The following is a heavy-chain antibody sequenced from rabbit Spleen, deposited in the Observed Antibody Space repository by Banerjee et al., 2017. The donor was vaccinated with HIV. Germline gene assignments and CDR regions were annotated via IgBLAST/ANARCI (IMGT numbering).Heavy chain of an antibody. CDR3: VRGTYDSGIGIYYGMDL. CDR2: INTYTGKP. CDR1: GFSFSDRDV. J-gene: IGHJ6*01. V-gene: IGHV1S45*01. Sequence: QEQLVESGGGLVKPEGSLTLTCKASGFSFSDRDVMCWVRQAPGKGLQWIACINTYTGKPVYATWAKGRFTISKTSSTTVTLQMTSLTAADTATYFCVRGTYDSGIGIYYGMDLWGPGTLVTVS. D-gene: IGHD1-1*01.